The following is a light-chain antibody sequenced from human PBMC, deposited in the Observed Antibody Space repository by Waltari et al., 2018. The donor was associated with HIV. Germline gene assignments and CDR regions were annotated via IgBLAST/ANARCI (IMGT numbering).Light chain of an antibody. J-gene: IGLJ3*02. CDR3: VSYDSRLDERL. CDR2: KNY. CDR1: TSNIETEA. Sequence: QSVLTQPPSVSGTPGQTVTISCSASTSNIETEALYWYQQLPGTAPKLIIYKNYNRPSGVSDRFSCSKSGASASLVISGLRSEDEAHYYCVSYDSRLDERLFGGGTKLTVL. V-gene: IGLV1-47*01.